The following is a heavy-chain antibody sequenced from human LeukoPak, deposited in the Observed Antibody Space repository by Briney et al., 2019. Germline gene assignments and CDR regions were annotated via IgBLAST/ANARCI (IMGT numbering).Heavy chain of an antibody. CDR2: IYYSGSI. CDR3: ARVSGYDWESFYDY. CDR1: GGSISSYY. D-gene: IGHD5-12*01. V-gene: IGHV4-59*01. Sequence: SETLSLTCTVSGGSISSYYWSWIRQPPGKGLEWIGYIYYSGSINYNPSLKSRVTISVDTSKNQFSLKLSSVTAADTAMYYCARVSGYDWESFYDYWGQGSLVTVSS. J-gene: IGHJ4*02.